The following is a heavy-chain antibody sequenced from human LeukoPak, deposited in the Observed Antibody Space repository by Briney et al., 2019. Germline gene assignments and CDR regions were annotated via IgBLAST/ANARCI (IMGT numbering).Heavy chain of an antibody. CDR3: AREEVGSSWYVGY. Sequence: VSVTVSCQDSGYSFHEYYLHWVGPAPRQGLEWMGWINPNSGGTNYAQKFQGRVTMTRDTSISTAYMELSRLRSDDTAVYYCAREEVGSSWYVGYWGQGTLVTVSS. V-gene: IGHV1-2*02. CDR2: INPNSGGT. CDR1: GYSFHEYY. D-gene: IGHD6-13*01. J-gene: IGHJ4*02.